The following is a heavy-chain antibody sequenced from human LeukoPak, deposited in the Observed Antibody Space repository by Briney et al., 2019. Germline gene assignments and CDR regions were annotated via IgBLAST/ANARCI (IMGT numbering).Heavy chain of an antibody. Sequence: GGSLRLSCAASGFTFSIYSMNWVRQAPGKGLEWVLSISSSSSYIYYADSVKGRFTISRDNAKNSLYLQMNSLRAEDTAVYYCARVCGGSCYRGDYWGQGTLVTVSS. V-gene: IGHV3-21*01. CDR3: ARVCGGSCYRGDY. CDR2: ISSSSSYI. J-gene: IGHJ4*02. D-gene: IGHD2-15*01. CDR1: GFTFSIYS.